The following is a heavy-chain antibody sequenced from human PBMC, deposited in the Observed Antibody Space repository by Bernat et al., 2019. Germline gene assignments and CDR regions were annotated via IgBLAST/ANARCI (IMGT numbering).Heavy chain of an antibody. CDR2: ISAYNGNT. V-gene: IGHV1-18*01. CDR1: GYTFTSYG. Sequence: QVQLVQSGAEVKKPGASVKVSCKASGYTFTSYGISWVRQAPGQGLEWMGWISAYNGNTNYAQKLQGRVTMTTDTSTSTAYMELRSLRSDDTAVYYCARDSNRYFHWGVYYYGMDVWGQGTTVTVSS. CDR3: ARDSNRYFHWGVYYYGMDV. J-gene: IGHJ6*02. D-gene: IGHD3-9*01.